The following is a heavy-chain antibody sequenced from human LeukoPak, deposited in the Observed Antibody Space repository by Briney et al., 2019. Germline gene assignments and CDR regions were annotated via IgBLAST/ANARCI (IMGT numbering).Heavy chain of an antibody. Sequence: GGSLRLSCAASGFALSSYAMSWVRQAPGKGLEWVSATSSSDAGTYHAESVRGRFTISRDNSKNTLYLQMNSLRAEDTAVYYCARYRYNWNLIPYYFDYWGQGTLVTVSS. CDR1: GFALSSYA. CDR2: TSSSDAGT. V-gene: IGHV3-23*01. CDR3: ARYRYNWNLIPYYFDY. D-gene: IGHD1-7*01. J-gene: IGHJ4*02.